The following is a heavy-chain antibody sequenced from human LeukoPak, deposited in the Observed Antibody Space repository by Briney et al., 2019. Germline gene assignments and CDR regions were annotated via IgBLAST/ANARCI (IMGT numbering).Heavy chain of an antibody. CDR2: ISGGST. CDR1: GFTVSSNE. V-gene: IGHV3-38-3*01. J-gene: IGHJ4*02. CDR3: AKDFPYYYDTSGYYQDS. D-gene: IGHD3-22*01. Sequence: GGSLRLSCAASGFTVSSNEMSWVRQAPGKGLEWVSSISGGSTYYADSRKGRFTISRDNSKNTLYLQMNSLRAEDTAVYYCAKDFPYYYDTSGYYQDSWGQGTLVTVSS.